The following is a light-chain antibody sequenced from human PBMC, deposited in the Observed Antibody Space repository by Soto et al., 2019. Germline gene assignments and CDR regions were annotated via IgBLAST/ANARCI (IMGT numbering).Light chain of an antibody. Sequence: EIVLTQSPDTLSLSPGERATLAFMASQTVTSGYLAWYQQKPGQAPRLLIYGVSTGATGIPDRFSGSGSGTDFTLTISSLQPEDFATYYCQQFRSFPITFGQGTRLEIK. V-gene: IGKV3-20*01. CDR2: GVS. CDR3: QQFRSFPIT. J-gene: IGKJ5*01. CDR1: QTVTSGY.